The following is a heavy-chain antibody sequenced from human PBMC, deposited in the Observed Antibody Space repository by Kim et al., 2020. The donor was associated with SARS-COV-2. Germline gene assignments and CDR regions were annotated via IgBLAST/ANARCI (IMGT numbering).Heavy chain of an antibody. CDR2: IFYTGRT. J-gene: IGHJ6*02. CDR3: ARGPGTWPGYSNYYYVVGV. D-gene: IGHD2-15*01. Sequence: SETLSLTCTVSGGSMSNYYWSWIRQTPGKGLEWIGYIFYTGRTNYNPSLKSRLTISLDTSKNQFSLKMNSMTAADTAVYYCARGPGTWPGYSNYYYVVGVWGQETTLTVSS. CDR1: GGSMSNYY. V-gene: IGHV4-59*12.